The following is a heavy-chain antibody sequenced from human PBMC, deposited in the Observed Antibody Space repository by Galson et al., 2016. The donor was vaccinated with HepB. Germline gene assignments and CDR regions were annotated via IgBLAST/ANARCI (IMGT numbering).Heavy chain of an antibody. CDR3: ARDMVSCSSTSCYVTAFDM. D-gene: IGHD2-2*01. Sequence: SVKVSCKASGYTVTTYAMNWVRQAPGQGLEWMGWINTNTGKSTYAQGFTGRFVFSLDTSVTRTYLQISGLKAEDTAVYYCARDMVSCSSTSCYVTAFDMWGQGTMITVSA. CDR1: GYTVTTYA. CDR2: INTNTGKS. J-gene: IGHJ3*02. V-gene: IGHV7-4-1*02.